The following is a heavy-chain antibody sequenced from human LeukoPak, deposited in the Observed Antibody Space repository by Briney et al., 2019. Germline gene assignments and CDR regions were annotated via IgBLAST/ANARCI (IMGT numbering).Heavy chain of an antibody. CDR2: IYYSGST. Sequence: KTSETLSLTCTVSGGSISSYYWSWIRQPPGKGLEWIGYIYYSGSTNYNPSLKSRVTISVDTSKNQFSLKLSSVTAADTAVYYCARALRVAGLGGWFDPWGQGTLVTVSS. V-gene: IGHV4-59*01. CDR3: ARALRVAGLGGWFDP. CDR1: GGSISSYY. J-gene: IGHJ5*02. D-gene: IGHD6-19*01.